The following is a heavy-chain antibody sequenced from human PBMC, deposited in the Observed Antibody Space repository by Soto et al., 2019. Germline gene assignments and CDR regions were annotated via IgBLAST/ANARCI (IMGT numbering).Heavy chain of an antibody. CDR3: ARGRYDFWSGYYNVHYYYMDV. CDR1: GGSCSGYD. J-gene: IGHJ6*03. Sequence: SETLSLTCAVEGGSCSGYDGSWIRQPPGKGLEWIGEINHSGSTNYNPSLKSRVTISVDTSKNQFSLKLSSVTAADTAVYYCARGRYDFWSGYYNVHYYYMDVWGKGTTVTVSS. D-gene: IGHD3-3*01. CDR2: INHSGST. V-gene: IGHV4-34*01.